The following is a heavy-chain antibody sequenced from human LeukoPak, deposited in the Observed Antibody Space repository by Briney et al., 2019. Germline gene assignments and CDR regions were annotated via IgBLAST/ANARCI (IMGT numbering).Heavy chain of an antibody. CDR1: GFTFSSYA. Sequence: PGGSLRLSYAASGFTFSSYAMTWVRQAPGKGLEWVSSISESGGSTFYADSVKGRFTISRDNSKNTLYLQLNSLRAEDTAEYYCAKGSATGYFDYWGQGTLVTVST. J-gene: IGHJ4*02. CDR2: ISESGGST. V-gene: IGHV3-23*01. CDR3: AKGSATGYFDY. D-gene: IGHD3-10*01.